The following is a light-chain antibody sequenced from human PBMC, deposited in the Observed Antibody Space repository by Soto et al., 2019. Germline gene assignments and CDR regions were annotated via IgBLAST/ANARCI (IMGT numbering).Light chain of an antibody. J-gene: IGLJ2*01. CDR1: SSDIGGYMY. CDR3: SSYTTSTTLVV. V-gene: IGLV2-14*01. Sequence: QSALTQPASVTGSPGQSITISCTGTSSDIGGYMYVSWYRQHPGKAPKLMIYEVTNRPSGVSDRFSGSKSGNTASLTISGLLAEDEANYYCSSYTTSTTLVVFGGGTKVTVL. CDR2: EVT.